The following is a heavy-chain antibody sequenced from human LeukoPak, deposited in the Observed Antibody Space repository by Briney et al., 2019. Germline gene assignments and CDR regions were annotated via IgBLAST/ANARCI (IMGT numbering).Heavy chain of an antibody. CDR3: ARNPYCSGGSCYFYYYMDV. V-gene: IGHV1-69*05. CDR2: IIPIFGTA. Sequence: ASVKVSCKASGGTFSSYAISWVRQAPGQGLEWMGGIIPIFGTANYAQKFQGRVTITTDESTSTAYMELSSLRSEDTAVYYCARNPYCSGGSCYFYYYMDVWGKGTTVTVSS. D-gene: IGHD2-15*01. J-gene: IGHJ6*03. CDR1: GGTFSSYA.